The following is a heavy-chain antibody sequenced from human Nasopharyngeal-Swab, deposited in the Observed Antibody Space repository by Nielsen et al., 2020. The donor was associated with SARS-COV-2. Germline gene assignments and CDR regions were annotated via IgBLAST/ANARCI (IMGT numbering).Heavy chain of an antibody. CDR1: GGSISSGGYY. V-gene: IGHV4-31*03. CDR2: IYYSGST. D-gene: IGHD3-3*02. Sequence: SKTLSLTCTVSGGSISSGGYYWSWIRQHPGKGLEWIGYIYYSGSTYYNPSLKSRVTISVDTSKNQFSLKLSSVTAADTAVYYCARDKGRGHLFDYWGQGTLVTVSS. J-gene: IGHJ4*02. CDR3: ARDKGRGHLFDY.